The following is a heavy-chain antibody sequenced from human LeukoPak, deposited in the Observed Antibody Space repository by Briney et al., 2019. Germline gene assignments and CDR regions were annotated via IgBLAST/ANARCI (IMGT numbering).Heavy chain of an antibody. D-gene: IGHD2-2*01. CDR3: ARHVPLYCSSTSCYYFDY. CDR1: GGSMSSYY. V-gene: IGHV4-59*08. CDR2: IFYSGST. J-gene: IGHJ4*02. Sequence: LETLSLTCTVSGGSMSSYYWSWIRQPPGKGLEWIGYIFYSGSTEYNPSLKTPISISVDTSKNQFSLKLRSVTAADTAVYYCARHVPLYCSSTSCYYFDYWGQGTLVTVSS.